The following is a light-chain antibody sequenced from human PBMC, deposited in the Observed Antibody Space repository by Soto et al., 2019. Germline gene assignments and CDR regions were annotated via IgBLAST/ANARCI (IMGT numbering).Light chain of an antibody. CDR2: GAS. CDR1: QSVSSSY. CDR3: QQYCNSPFN. J-gene: IGKJ4*01. V-gene: IGKV3-20*01. Sequence: EIVLKQSPGTLSLSPGERATLSCRASQSVSSSYLAWYQQKPGQAPRLLIYGASSRATGIPDRFSGSGSGTDFTLTISRLEPEDFGVYYCQQYCNSPFNFGGGTKVEIK.